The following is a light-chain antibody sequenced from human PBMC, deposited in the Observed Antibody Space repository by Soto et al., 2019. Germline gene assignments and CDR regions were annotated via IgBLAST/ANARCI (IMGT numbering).Light chain of an antibody. J-gene: IGKJ5*01. V-gene: IGKV1-5*01. Sequence: DIQMTQFPSTLPASVDDSVTIPCRASQNIRNWLAWYQQKPGKAPTPLIYDASSLKSGVRARFSGSGSGTEFTLTISSLQPDDFATYYCQQYNTYSTFGQGTRLEIK. CDR1: QNIRNW. CDR2: DAS. CDR3: QQYNTYST.